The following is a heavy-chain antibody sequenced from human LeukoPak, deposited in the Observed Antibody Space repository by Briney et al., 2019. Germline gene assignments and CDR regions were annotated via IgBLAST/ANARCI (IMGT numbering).Heavy chain of an antibody. J-gene: IGHJ4*02. CDR3: ARTVWGYFDY. V-gene: IGHV3-66*01. D-gene: IGHD7-27*01. CDR2: IYSGGST. CDR1: GSNVSNNY. Sequence: PGGSLRLSCAASGSNVSNNYMSWVRQAPGKGLEWVSVIYSGGSTYYVDSVKGRFTISRDNSKNTLYLQMNSLRAEDTAVYYCARTVWGYFDYWGQGTLVTVSS.